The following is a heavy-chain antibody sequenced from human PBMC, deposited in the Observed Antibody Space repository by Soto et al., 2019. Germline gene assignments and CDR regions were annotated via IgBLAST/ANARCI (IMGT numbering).Heavy chain of an antibody. CDR3: ARGTTVTDFLMAV. V-gene: IGHV3-33*01. CDR1: GFTFSTYG. J-gene: IGHJ6*03. D-gene: IGHD4-4*01. CDR2: IWYDGSNE. Sequence: QVQLVESGGGVVQPGGSLRLSCAASGFTFSTYGMHWVRQAPGKGLEWVAAIWYDGSNEYYGDSVRGRFTISRDNSKNTLTLQMNRLRAEDTAVYYCARGTTVTDFLMAVWGKGTTVTVSS.